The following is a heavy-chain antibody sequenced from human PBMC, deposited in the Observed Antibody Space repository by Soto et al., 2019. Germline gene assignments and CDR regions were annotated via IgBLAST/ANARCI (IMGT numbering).Heavy chain of an antibody. CDR1: GFTFSSYG. J-gene: IGHJ6*03. D-gene: IGHD6-19*01. V-gene: IGHV3-30*18. Sequence: VQLEESGGGVVQPGRSLRLSCAAPGFTFSSYGMHWVRQAPGKGLEWVAVISYDGSNKYYADSVKGRFTISRDNSKNTLYLQMNSLRVEDTAVYYCAKDPNSSGWYGYYYYYYMDVWGKGTTVTVSS. CDR3: AKDPNSSGWYGYYYYYYMDV. CDR2: ISYDGSNK.